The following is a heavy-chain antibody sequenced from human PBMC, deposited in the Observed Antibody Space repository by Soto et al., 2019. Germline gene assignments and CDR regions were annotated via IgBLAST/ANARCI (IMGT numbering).Heavy chain of an antibody. CDR2: LDGEDGET. CDR3: ATDYDY. Sequence: QVQLVQSGAEVKMPGASVKVSCKVSGNTLTEFSMHWVRQAPGKGLEWMGVLDGEDGETIYAQKFQGRVTVTEDTSTDTAYLEVSSLRSDDTAVYYCATDYDYWGQGTLVTVSS. J-gene: IGHJ4*02. CDR1: GNTLTEFS. V-gene: IGHV1-24*01.